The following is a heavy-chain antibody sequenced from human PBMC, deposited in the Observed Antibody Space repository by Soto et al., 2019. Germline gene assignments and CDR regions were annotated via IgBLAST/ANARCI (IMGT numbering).Heavy chain of an antibody. CDR3: ARARKINIAVAGTGYFDY. V-gene: IGHV3-21*01. Sequence: PGGSLRLSCAASGFRFSSYSMNWVRQAPGKGLEWVSSISSSGSYIYYADSMKGRFTISRDNAKNSLYLQMNSLRAEDTAVYYCARARKINIAVAGTGYFDYWGQGTLVTVSS. D-gene: IGHD6-19*01. CDR1: GFRFSSYS. J-gene: IGHJ4*02. CDR2: ISSSGSYI.